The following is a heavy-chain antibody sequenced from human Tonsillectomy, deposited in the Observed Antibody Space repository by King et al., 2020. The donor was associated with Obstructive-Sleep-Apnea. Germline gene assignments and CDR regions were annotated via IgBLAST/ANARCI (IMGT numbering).Heavy chain of an antibody. CDR2: IYHSGST. V-gene: IGHV4-38-2*02. D-gene: IGHD3-10*01. J-gene: IGHJ6*02. CDR3: ARDAALWYSYYYYGMDV. Sequence: VQLQESGPGLVKPSETLSLTCTVSDYSISSGYYWGWIRQPPGKGLEWIGIIYHSGSTYYNQSLKSRVTLSVDMSKNQFSLKLSSVTAADTAVYYCARDAALWYSYYYYGMDVWGQGTTVTVSS. CDR1: DYSISSGYY.